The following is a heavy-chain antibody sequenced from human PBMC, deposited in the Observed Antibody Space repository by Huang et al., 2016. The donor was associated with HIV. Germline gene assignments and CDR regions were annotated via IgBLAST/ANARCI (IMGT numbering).Heavy chain of an antibody. Sequence: VQLVQSGAEVRRPGSSVRVSCKAAGGSFNSLAFNWVRQAPGQGLEYMGVIVPLFSVTNYAERFQNRLTISADKSTNTVYMEFRSLRSEDTGVFYCAREGQTWYGKPIAAFEIWGQGTTVIVSS. CDR2: IVPLFSVT. J-gene: IGHJ3*02. CDR1: GGSFNSLA. CDR3: AREGQTWYGKPIAAFEI. D-gene: IGHD1-1*01. V-gene: IGHV1-69*10.